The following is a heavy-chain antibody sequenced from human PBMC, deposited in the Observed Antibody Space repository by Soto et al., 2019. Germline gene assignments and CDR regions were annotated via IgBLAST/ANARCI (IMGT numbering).Heavy chain of an antibody. J-gene: IGHJ6*02. CDR3: ARGRGNTYYDFWSGYYGGDYYYYGMDV. V-gene: IGHV4-34*01. D-gene: IGHD3-3*01. CDR2: INHSGST. CDR1: GGSFSGYY. Sequence: SETLSLTCAVYGGSFSGYYWSWIRQPPGKGLEWIGEINHSGSTNHNPSLKSRVTISVDTSKNQFSLKLSSVTAADTAVYYCARGRGNTYYDFWSGYYGGDYYYYGMDVWGQGTTVTVSS.